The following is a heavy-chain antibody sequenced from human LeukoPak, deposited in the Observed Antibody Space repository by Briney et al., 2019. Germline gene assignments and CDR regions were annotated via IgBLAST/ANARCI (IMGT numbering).Heavy chain of an antibody. J-gene: IGHJ4*02. D-gene: IGHD3-22*01. Sequence: GGSLRLSCAASGFTFSTYSMNWVRQAPGKGLEWVSYISSSSSTVYYADSVKGRFTISRDNAKNSLYLQMNSLRAEDTAVYYCARGSTYYDSSGQVPFDYWGQGTLVTVSS. V-gene: IGHV3-48*01. CDR3: ARGSTYYDSSGQVPFDY. CDR1: GFTFSTYS. CDR2: ISSSSSTV.